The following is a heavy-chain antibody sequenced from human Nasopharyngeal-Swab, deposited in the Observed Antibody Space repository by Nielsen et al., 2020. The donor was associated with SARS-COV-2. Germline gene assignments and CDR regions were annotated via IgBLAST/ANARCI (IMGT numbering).Heavy chain of an antibody. CDR2: ISYDGSNK. CDR1: GFTFSSYA. CDR3: ASALVWFGEIWFDP. D-gene: IGHD3-10*01. J-gene: IGHJ5*02. Sequence: GGSLRLSCEASGFTFSSYAMHWVRQAPGKGLEWVAVISYDGSNKYYADSVKGRFTISRDNSKNTLYLQMNSLRAEDTAVYYCASALVWFGEIWFDPWGQGTLVTVSS. V-gene: IGHV3-30-3*01.